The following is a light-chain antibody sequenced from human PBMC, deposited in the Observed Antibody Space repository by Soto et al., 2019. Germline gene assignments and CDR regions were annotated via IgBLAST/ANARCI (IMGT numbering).Light chain of an antibody. CDR3: QQYGTSPYT. V-gene: IGKV3-20*01. CDR2: GAS. Sequence: IVLTQSPGHLSLFPGEKTTPSCGASQRLNNNFLAWYQQKPGQAPKLLVYGASIRATGIPDRFSGSGSGTDFTLTISRLEPKDFAVYYCQQYGTSPYTFGQGTKLEIK. CDR1: QRLNNNF. J-gene: IGKJ2*01.